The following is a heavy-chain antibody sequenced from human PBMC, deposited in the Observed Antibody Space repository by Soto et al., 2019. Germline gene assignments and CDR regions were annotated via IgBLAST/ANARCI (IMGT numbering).Heavy chain of an antibody. CDR2: ISGDGIST. CDR1: GFTFSSFA. V-gene: IGHV3-23*01. CDR3: AREGWRPVLTDAGIPNYTAVMDV. Sequence: EVQLLESGGGLEQPGGSLRLSCAVSGFTFSSFAMTWVRQAPGKGLEWVSGISGDGISTYYTDSVKGRFTISRDNSKNPLNWQRTGRGAENTAFNSWAREGWRPVLTDAGIPNYTAVMDVWAKGPRSPSP. J-gene: IGHJ6*02. D-gene: IGHD3-3*01.